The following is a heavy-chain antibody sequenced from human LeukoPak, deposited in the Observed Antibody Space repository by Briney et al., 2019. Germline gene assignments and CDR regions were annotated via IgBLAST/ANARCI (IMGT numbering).Heavy chain of an antibody. CDR3: ASGAMVRGVIWFDP. J-gene: IGHJ5*02. V-gene: IGHV4-38-2*02. CDR2: IYHSGST. Sequence: SETLSLTCTVSGYSISSGYYWGWIRQPPGKGLEWIGSIYHSGSTYYNPSLKSRVTISVDTSKNQFSLNLSSVTAADTAVYYCASGAMVRGVIWFDPWGQGTLVTVSS. D-gene: IGHD3-10*01. CDR1: GYSISSGYY.